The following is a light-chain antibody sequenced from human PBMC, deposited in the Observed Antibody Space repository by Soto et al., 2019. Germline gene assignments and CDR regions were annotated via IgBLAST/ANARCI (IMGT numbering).Light chain of an antibody. CDR2: GNN. CDR3: QSYDSRLTNAV. V-gene: IGLV1-40*01. J-gene: IGLJ2*01. Sequence: QSVLTQPPSVAGAPGQTRTISCTGGSSNIVSGYDVHWYQRLPGRTPQLHISGNNNRRSGVPDRFSGSESGTSVCLAITGLRGEDEADYHSQSYDSRLTNAVFGRGTKLTVL. CDR1: SSNIVSGYD.